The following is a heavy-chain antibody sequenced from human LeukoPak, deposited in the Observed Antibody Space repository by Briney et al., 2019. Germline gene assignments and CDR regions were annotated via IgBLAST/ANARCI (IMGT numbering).Heavy chain of an antibody. CDR1: GYTFTSYG. J-gene: IGHJ2*01. Sequence: ASVKVSCKASGYTFTSYGISWVRQAPGQGLERMGWISAYNGNTNYAQKFQGRVTITTDESTSTAYMELSSLRSEDTAVYYCARGIADGATVANTPYWYFDLWGRGTLVTVSS. D-gene: IGHD4-11*01. CDR2: ISAYNGNT. V-gene: IGHV1-18*01. CDR3: ARGIADGATVANTPYWYFDL.